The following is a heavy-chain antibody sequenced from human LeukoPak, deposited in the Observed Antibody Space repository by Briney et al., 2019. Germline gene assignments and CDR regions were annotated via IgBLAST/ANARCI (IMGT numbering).Heavy chain of an antibody. J-gene: IGHJ2*01. D-gene: IGHD2-21*01. Sequence: GWISCYNGETRYEQNLQGRVTLTTDTSTTTAYMELRSLRSDDTAVYYCARVGMEIGWSLELWGRGTLVTVSS. V-gene: IGHV1-18*01. CDR2: ISCYNGET. CDR3: ARVGMEIGWSLEL.